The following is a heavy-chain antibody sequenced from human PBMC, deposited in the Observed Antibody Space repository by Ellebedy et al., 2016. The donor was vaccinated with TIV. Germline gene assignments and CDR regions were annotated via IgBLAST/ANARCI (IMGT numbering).Heavy chain of an antibody. CDR1: GYTFGSFD. CDR2: MNLNSANT. Sequence: AASVKVSCKTSGYTFGSFDIIWVRQATGQGLEWLGWMNLNSANTGLAEKFRYRVTLTGDTSTDTAYMELNGLRSEDTAVYYCARARRTLLWADNWGQGTLLTVSS. J-gene: IGHJ4*02. V-gene: IGHV1-8*01. CDR3: ARARRTLLWADN. D-gene: IGHD2/OR15-2a*01.